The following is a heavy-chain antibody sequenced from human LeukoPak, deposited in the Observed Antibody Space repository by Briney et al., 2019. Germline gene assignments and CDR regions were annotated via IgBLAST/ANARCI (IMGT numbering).Heavy chain of an antibody. Sequence: PGGSLRLSCAASGFTFSSYSMSWVRQAPGKGLEWVANIKEDGSAKYYVDSVKGRFTISRDNAKNSLYLHMNSLRAEDTAVYYCARTYFYDSGTSSGRGQFDYWGQGTLVTVSS. CDR2: IKEDGSAK. CDR1: GFTFSSYS. CDR3: ARTYFYDSGTSSGRGQFDY. V-gene: IGHV3-7*03. J-gene: IGHJ4*02. D-gene: IGHD3-10*01.